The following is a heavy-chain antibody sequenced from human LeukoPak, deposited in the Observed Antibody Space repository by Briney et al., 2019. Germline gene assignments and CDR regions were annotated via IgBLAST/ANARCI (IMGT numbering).Heavy chain of an antibody. J-gene: IGHJ4*02. CDR2: INPNSGGT. CDR1: GYTFTGYY. D-gene: IGHD6-13*01. Sequence: ASVKVSCKASGYTFTGYYMHWVRQAPGQELEWMGWINPNSGGTNYAQKFQGRVTMTRDTSISTAYMELSRLRSDDTAVYYCARDSGSSWYVVYWGQGTLVTVSS. CDR3: ARDSGSSWYVVY. V-gene: IGHV1-2*02.